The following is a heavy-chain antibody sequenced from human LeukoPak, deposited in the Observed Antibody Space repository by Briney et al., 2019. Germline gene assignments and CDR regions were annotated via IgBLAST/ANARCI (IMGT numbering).Heavy chain of an antibody. V-gene: IGHV4-59*12. D-gene: IGHD3-22*01. CDR1: GGSISSYY. J-gene: IGHJ3*02. CDR2: IYYSGST. Sequence: ASETLSLTCTVSGGSISSYYWSWIRQPPGKGLEWIGYIYYSGSTYYNPSLKSRVTISVDTSKNQFSLKLSPVTAADTAVYYCAREDSSDDAFDIWGQGTMVTVSS. CDR3: AREDSSDDAFDI.